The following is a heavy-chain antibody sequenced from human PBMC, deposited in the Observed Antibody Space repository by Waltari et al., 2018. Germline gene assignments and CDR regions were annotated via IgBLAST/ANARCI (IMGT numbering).Heavy chain of an antibody. Sequence: QVQLQESGPGLVKPSETLSLTCTVSGGSISSYYWSWIRKPPGKGLEWIGYIYYSGSTNYNPSLKSRVTISVDTSKNQFSLKLSSVTAADTAVYYCARGSQLLDRYYYYYGMDVWGQGTTVTVSS. D-gene: IGHD2-2*01. CDR1: GGSISSYY. CDR2: IYYSGST. V-gene: IGHV4-59*01. CDR3: ARGSQLLDRYYYYYGMDV. J-gene: IGHJ6*02.